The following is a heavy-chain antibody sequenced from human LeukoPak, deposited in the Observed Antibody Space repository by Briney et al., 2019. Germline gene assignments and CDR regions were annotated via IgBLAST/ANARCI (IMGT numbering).Heavy chain of an antibody. CDR1: GFTFSDYG. Sequence: GGSLRLSCAASGFTFSDYGMHWVRQAPGKGLEWVAVRSYDGSSKYYAESVKGRLTISRDNSKNTLYLQMNSLRGEDTAVYYCARTFSGTAWYYYGMDVWGQGTSVTVSS. CDR2: RSYDGSSK. V-gene: IGHV3-30*03. J-gene: IGHJ6*02. D-gene: IGHD1-26*01. CDR3: ARTFSGTAWYYYGMDV.